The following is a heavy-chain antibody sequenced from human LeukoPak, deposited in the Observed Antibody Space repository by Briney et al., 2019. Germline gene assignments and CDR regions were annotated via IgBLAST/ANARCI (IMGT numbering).Heavy chain of an antibody. CDR2: IYYSGST. CDR3: ARVDGTFGGVIVT. D-gene: IGHD3-16*02. J-gene: IGHJ4*02. Sequence: SQTLSLTCTVSGGSISSGGYYWSWIRQHPGKGLEWIGYIYYSGSTYYNPSLKSRVTISVDTSKNQFSLKLSSVTAADTAVYYCARVDGTFGGVIVTWGQGTLVTVSS. V-gene: IGHV4-31*03. CDR1: GGSISSGGYY.